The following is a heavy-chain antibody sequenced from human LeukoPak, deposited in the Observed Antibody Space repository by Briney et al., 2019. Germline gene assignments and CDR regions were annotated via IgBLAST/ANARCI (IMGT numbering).Heavy chain of an antibody. CDR3: ARSSLDFWSGSIPYYYYYYMDV. CDR1: GGSISSSSYY. J-gene: IGHJ6*03. D-gene: IGHD3-3*01. V-gene: IGHV4-39*01. CDR2: IYYSGST. Sequence: PSETLSLTCTVSGGSISSSSYYWGWIRQPPGKGLEWIGSIYYSGSTYYNPSLKSRVTISVDTSKNQFSLKLSSVTAADTAVYYCARSSLDFWSGSIPYYYYYYMDVWGKGTTVTVSS.